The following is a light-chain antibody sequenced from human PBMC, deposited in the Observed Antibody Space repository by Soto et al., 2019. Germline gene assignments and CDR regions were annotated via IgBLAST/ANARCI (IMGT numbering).Light chain of an antibody. CDR3: QQYESYPMT. V-gene: IGKV1-5*03. Sequence: DSQMTQYPSTLSASIGDRVTITCRAGQSISSWLAWYQQKPGKAPKLLISKASTLQSGVPPRFSGSGSGTEFALTMSRLQPDDFATYYCQQYESYPMTFGGGTKVEIK. J-gene: IGKJ4*01. CDR2: KAS. CDR1: QSISSW.